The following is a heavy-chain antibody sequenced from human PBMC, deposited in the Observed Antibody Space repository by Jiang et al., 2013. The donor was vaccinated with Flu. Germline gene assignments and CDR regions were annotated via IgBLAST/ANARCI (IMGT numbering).Heavy chain of an antibody. CDR3: AGGGYCSSTSCTPPFDY. CDR2: IIPIFGTA. V-gene: IGHV1-69*06. Sequence: SGAEVKNLGSSVKVSCKASGGTFSSYAISWVRQAPGQGLEWMGGIIPIFGTANYTQKFQGRVTITADKSTSTAYMELSSLRSEDTAVYYCAGGGYCSSTSCTPPFDYWGQGTLVTVSS. J-gene: IGHJ4*02. CDR1: GGTFSSYA. D-gene: IGHD2-2*01.